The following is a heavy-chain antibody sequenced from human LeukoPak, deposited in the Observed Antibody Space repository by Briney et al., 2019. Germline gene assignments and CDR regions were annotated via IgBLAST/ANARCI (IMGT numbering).Heavy chain of an antibody. J-gene: IGHJ6*03. CDR2: INHSGST. CDR3: ARGLDIVVVPAAVFMDV. D-gene: IGHD2-2*03. Sequence: SETLSLTCAVYGGSFSGYYWSWIRQPPGKGLEWIGEINHSGSTNYNPSLKSRVTISVDTSKNQFSLMLSSVTAADTAVYYCARGLDIVVVPAAVFMDVWGKGTTVTVSS. CDR1: GGSFSGYY. V-gene: IGHV4-34*01.